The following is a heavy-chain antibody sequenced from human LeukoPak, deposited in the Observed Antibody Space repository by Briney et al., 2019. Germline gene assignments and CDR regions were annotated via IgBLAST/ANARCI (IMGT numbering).Heavy chain of an antibody. CDR1: GFTFSSYW. J-gene: IGHJ4*02. V-gene: IGHV3-74*01. CDR3: ASALTPGVVGFDY. CDR2: ISSDGSST. Sequence: QPGGSLRLSCAASGFTFSSYWMHWVRQVPGKGLVWVSRISSDGSSTSYADSVKGRFTISRDNAKNTLYLQMNSLRAEDTAVYYCASALTPGVVGFDYWGQGTLVTVSS.